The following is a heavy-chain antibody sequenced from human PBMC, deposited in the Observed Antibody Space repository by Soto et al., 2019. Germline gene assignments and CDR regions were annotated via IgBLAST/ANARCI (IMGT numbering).Heavy chain of an antibody. CDR2: ISYDGSNK. Sequence: GGSLRLSCAASGFTFSSYGMHWVRQAPGKGLEWVAVISYDGSNKYYADSVKGRFTISRDNSKNTLYLQMNSLRAEDTAVYYCAKDDYFWSGQIYYYYMDVWGKGTTVTVSS. V-gene: IGHV3-30*18. J-gene: IGHJ6*03. CDR1: GFTFSSYG. D-gene: IGHD3-3*01. CDR3: AKDDYFWSGQIYYYYMDV.